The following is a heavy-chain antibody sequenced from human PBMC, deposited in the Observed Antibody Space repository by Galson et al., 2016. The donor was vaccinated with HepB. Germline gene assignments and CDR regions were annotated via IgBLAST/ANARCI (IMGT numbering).Heavy chain of an antibody. J-gene: IGHJ6*02. CDR3: ASALGIHDYYGMDV. D-gene: IGHD5-18*01. V-gene: IGHV3-48*02. CDR1: GFTFSTSA. CDR2: ISRSSSTI. Sequence: SLRLSCAASGFTFSTSAMSWVRQAPGKGLEWVSYISRSSSTIHYADSVKGRFTISRDNAKNSLYLQVNSLRDEDTAVYYCASALGIHDYYGMDVWGQGATVTVAS.